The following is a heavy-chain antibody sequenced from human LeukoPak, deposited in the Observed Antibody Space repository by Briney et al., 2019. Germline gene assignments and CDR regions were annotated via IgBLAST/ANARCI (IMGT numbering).Heavy chain of an antibody. CDR1: GFTFSSYW. J-gene: IGHJ4*02. Sequence: GGSLRLSCVASGFTFSSYWMNWVRQAPGKGLEWVSVFYSGGSSYYADSVKGRFTISRDNSKNTLFLQMNSLRAEDTAMYYCARAYSSSWYNLDYWGQGTLVTVSS. D-gene: IGHD6-13*01. CDR3: ARAYSSSWYNLDY. V-gene: IGHV3-66*01. CDR2: FYSGGSS.